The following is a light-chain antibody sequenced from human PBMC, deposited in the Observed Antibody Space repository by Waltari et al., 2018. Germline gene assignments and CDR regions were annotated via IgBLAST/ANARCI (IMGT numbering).Light chain of an antibody. Sequence: EIVITQSPATLSVSPGEGATLPCRASQSVNKNLAWYQQKPGQAPRLLIYGASSRVTGIPARFSGSGSGTEFTLTISSLQPEDFAFYYCQQYNNWPPITFGRGTRLDIK. CDR3: QQYNNWPPIT. CDR1: QSVNKN. J-gene: IGKJ5*01. CDR2: GAS. V-gene: IGKV3-15*01.